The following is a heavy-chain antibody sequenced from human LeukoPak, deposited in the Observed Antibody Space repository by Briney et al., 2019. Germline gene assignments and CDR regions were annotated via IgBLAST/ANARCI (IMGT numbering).Heavy chain of an antibody. CDR3: ARDSGSYYY. CDR2: MYHSRST. Sequence: ASATLSLTCTVAGGSISSSSYYWGWVRQPPGKVLGWIGIMYHSRSTYNNPSLKSPVTISVGTSKNPFSLKLSSVTAADTAVYYCARDSGSYYYWGQGTLVTVSS. V-gene: IGHV4-39*07. D-gene: IGHD1-26*01. CDR1: GGSISSSSYY. J-gene: IGHJ4*02.